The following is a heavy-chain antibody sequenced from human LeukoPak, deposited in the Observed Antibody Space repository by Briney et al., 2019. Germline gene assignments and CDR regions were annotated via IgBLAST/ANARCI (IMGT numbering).Heavy chain of an antibody. CDR1: GGSISSGSYY. CDR3: ARVSRGSSWYGSFDY. D-gene: IGHD6-13*01. J-gene: IGHJ4*02. Sequence: PSETLSLTCTVSGGSISSGSYYWSWIRQPAGKGLEWIGRIYTSGSTNYNPSLKSRVTISVDTSKNQFSLKLSSVTAADTAVYYCARVSRGSSWYGSFDYWGQGTLVTVSS. CDR2: IYTSGST. V-gene: IGHV4-61*02.